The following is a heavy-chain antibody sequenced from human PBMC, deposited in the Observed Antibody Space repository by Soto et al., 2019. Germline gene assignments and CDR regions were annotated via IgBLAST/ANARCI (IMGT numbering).Heavy chain of an antibody. V-gene: IGHV4-30-2*01. Sequence: SETLSLTCAVSGGSISSGGYSWSWIRQPPGKGLEWIGYIYHSGSTYYNPSLKSRVTISVDRSKNQFSLKLSSVTAADTAVYYCARRGYGSGSYYIGPDFDYWGQGTLVTVSS. CDR1: GGSISSGGYS. CDR3: ARRGYGSGSYYIGPDFDY. D-gene: IGHD3-10*01. CDR2: IYHSGST. J-gene: IGHJ4*02.